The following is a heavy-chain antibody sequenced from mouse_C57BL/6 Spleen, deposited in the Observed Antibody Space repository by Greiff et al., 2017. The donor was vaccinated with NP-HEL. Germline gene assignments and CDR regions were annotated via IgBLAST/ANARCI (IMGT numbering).Heavy chain of an antibody. J-gene: IGHJ3*01. V-gene: IGHV1-49*01. CDR2: FTMYSDAT. Sequence: LQQSGAELVRPGSSVKLSCKASYFAFMASAMHWVKQRPGHGLEWIGSFTMYSDATAYSENFKGKATLTANTSSSTAYMELSTLTSVDSAVYYCASGSSPWVAYWGQGTLVTVSA. CDR3: ASGSSPWVAY. D-gene: IGHD1-1*01. CDR1: YFAFMASA.